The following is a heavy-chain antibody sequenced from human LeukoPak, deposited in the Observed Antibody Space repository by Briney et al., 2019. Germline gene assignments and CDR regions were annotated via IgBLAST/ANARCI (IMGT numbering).Heavy chain of an antibody. D-gene: IGHD5-18*01. J-gene: IGHJ4*02. CDR1: GFTFSSYA. Sequence: PGGSLRLSCAASGFTFSSYAMHWVRQAPGKGLEGVSGISWNSGSIGYADSVKGRFTISRDNAKNSLYLQMNSLRAEDTALYYCAKEMGDSYGRKPYFDYWGQGTLVTVSS. V-gene: IGHV3-9*01. CDR3: AKEMGDSYGRKPYFDY. CDR2: ISWNSGSI.